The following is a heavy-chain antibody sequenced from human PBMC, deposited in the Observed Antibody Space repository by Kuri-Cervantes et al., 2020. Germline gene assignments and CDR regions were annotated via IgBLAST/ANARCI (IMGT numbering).Heavy chain of an antibody. Sequence: GESLKISCAASGFTFSSYGMHWVRQAPGKGLEWVAVIWYDGSNKYYADSVKGRFTISRDNSKNTLYLQMNSLRAEDTAVYYCASMAEQSYYFDYWGQGTLVTVSS. CDR3: ASMAEQSYYFDY. CDR1: GFTFSSYG. D-gene: IGHD1/OR15-1a*01. CDR2: IWYDGSNK. V-gene: IGHV3-33*01. J-gene: IGHJ4*02.